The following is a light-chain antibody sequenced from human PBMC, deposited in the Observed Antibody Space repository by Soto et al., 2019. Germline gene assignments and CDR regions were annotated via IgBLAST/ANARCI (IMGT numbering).Light chain of an antibody. J-gene: IGKJ1*01. CDR1: QSISSW. CDR2: AAS. Sequence: DIQMTQSPSNLSASVGDRVTITCRASQSISSWLAWYQQKPGKAPKLLIYAASSLQSGVPSRFSGSGSGTDFTLTISRLEPEDFAVYYCQQYGSSPRTFGQGTKVDIK. CDR3: QQYGSSPRT. V-gene: IGKV1-5*01.